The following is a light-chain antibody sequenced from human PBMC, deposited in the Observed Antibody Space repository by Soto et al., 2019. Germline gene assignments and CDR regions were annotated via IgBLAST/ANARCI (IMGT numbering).Light chain of an antibody. V-gene: IGLV2-14*01. CDR1: SSDIGNYDY. CDR3: SSYTGSSIPV. Sequence: QPVLTQPASVSGSPGQSITISCTGTSSDIGNYDYVSWYQQHPGEVPKLMIYEVNTRPSWVSNRFSGSKSGNTASLTISGLQAEDEADYFCSSYTGSSIPVFGGGTKLTVL. J-gene: IGLJ3*02. CDR2: EVN.